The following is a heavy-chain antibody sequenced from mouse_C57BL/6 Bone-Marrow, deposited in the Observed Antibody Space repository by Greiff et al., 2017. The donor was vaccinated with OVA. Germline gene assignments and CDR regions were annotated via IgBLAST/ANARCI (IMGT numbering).Heavy chain of an antibody. D-gene: IGHD2-4*01. Sequence: VQLQQSGPELVKPGASVKISCKASGYAFSSSWMNWVKQRPGKGLEWIGRIYPGDGDTNYNGKFKGKATLTADKSSSTAYMQLSSLTSEDSAVYFCARSGDYDWGYYFDYWGQGTTLTVSS. J-gene: IGHJ2*01. CDR1: GYAFSSSW. CDR3: ARSGDYDWGYYFDY. CDR2: IYPGDGDT. V-gene: IGHV1-82*01.